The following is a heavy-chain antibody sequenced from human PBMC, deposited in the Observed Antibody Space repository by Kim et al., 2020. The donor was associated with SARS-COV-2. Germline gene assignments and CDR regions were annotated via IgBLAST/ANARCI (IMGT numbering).Heavy chain of an antibody. V-gene: IGHV3-23*01. CDR1: GFTFSSYA. CDR3: AKDRITMVRGVIIFDY. CDR2: ISGSGGST. J-gene: IGHJ4*02. Sequence: GGSLRLSCAASGFTFSSYAMSWVRQAPGKGLEWVSAISGSGGSTYYADSVKGRFTISRDNSKNTLYLQMNSLRAEDTAVYYCAKDRITMVRGVIIFDYWGQGTLVTVSS. D-gene: IGHD3-10*01.